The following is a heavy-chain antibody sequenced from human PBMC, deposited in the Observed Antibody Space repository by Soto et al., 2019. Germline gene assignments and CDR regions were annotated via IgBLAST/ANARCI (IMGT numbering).Heavy chain of an antibody. V-gene: IGHV4-39*02. CDR3: ARGKGYCSRSTCI. D-gene: IGHD2-2*01. Sequence: SETLSLTCTVSGGSISSGSYFWGWIRQPPGKGLEWIGSMYYSGTTYHTPSLQRRVTISVDPSKNQFSLKLSSVTAADTAVYYCARGKGYCSRSTCIWGQGTLVTVS. CDR2: MYYSGTT. J-gene: IGHJ4*02. CDR1: GGSISSGSYF.